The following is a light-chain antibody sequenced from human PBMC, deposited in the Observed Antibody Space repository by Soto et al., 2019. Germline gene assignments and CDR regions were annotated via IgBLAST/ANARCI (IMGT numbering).Light chain of an antibody. CDR1: SSDVGGYNN. Sequence: QSVLTQPASVSGSPGQSITISCTGTSSDVGGYNNVSWYQQHPGKAPKLMIYEVSNRPSGVSNRFSGSKSGNTASLTISGLQAEDEADYYCSSYTSSSTVFGGGTKVTVL. CDR3: SSYTSSSTV. CDR2: EVS. J-gene: IGLJ3*02. V-gene: IGLV2-14*01.